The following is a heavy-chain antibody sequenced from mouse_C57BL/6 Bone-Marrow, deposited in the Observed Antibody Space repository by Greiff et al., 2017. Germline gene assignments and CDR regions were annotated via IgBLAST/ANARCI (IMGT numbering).Heavy chain of an antibody. J-gene: IGHJ4*01. Sequence: EVQLQESGPELVKPGASVKIPCKASGYTFTDYNMDWVKQSHGKSLEWIGDINPNNGGTIYNQKFKGKATLTVDKSSSTAYMELRSLTSEDTAVYYCARSGFRGGGYAMDYWGQGTSVTVSS. D-gene: IGHD3-1*01. CDR2: INPNNGGT. CDR3: ARSGFRGGGYAMDY. CDR1: GYTFTDYN. V-gene: IGHV1-18*01.